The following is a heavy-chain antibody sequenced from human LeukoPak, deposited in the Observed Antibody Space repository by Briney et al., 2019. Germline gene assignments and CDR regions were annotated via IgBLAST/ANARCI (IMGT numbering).Heavy chain of an antibody. D-gene: IGHD3-9*01. V-gene: IGHV4-34*01. J-gene: IGHJ4*02. CDR1: GGSFSGYY. Sequence: SETLSLTCAVYGGSFSGYYWSWIRQPPGKGLEWIGEINDSGSTHYNTSLNSRVTISVDTSKNQIYLKLSSVTAADTAIYYCARGVSHRNFDWLFYWGQGTLVTVSS. CDR2: INDSGST. CDR3: ARGVSHRNFDWLFY.